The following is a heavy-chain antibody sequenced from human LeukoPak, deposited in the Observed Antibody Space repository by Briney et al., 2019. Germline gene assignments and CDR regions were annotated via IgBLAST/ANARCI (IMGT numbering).Heavy chain of an antibody. Sequence: GGSLRLSCAASGFTFSGFGIYWVRQAPGKGLEWVAVISSDGSNKYYADSVKGRFTISRDNSKNTLYLQMNSLRADDTAVYYCAKDQCRGYSYGFDYWGQGTLVTVSS. D-gene: IGHD5-18*01. CDR2: ISSDGSNK. CDR3: AKDQCRGYSYGFDY. J-gene: IGHJ4*02. CDR1: GFTFSGFG. V-gene: IGHV3-30*18.